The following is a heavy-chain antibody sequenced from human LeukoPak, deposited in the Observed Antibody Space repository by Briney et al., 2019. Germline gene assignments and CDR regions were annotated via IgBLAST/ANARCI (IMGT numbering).Heavy chain of an antibody. CDR1: GFTFSTYW. CDR2: IKQEGSEK. V-gene: IGHV3-7*03. CDR3: ARVSRWAQNHNPHY. Sequence: EGSLRLSCAATGFTFSTYWMSRVRQAPGKGLEGVANIKQEGSEKYYVDSVRDGFTISRDNATKALKLQMNSLRAEDTAVYYCARVSRWAQNHNPHYWGQGTLVTVSA. J-gene: IGHJ4*02. D-gene: IGHD1-14*01.